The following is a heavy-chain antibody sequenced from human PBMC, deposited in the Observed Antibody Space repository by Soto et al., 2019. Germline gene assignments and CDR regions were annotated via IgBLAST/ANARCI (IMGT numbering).Heavy chain of an antibody. Sequence: LSLTCNVSGGSIRSYYWNWIRQPPGKTLEWVGDVYYSGSANYNPSLKSRVTISVDMSKNQFSLKLNSVTAADTAVYYCARGSMVRGPTPFDYWGQGTLVTVSS. D-gene: IGHD3-10*01. V-gene: IGHV4-59*01. CDR1: GGSIRSYY. CDR2: VYYSGSA. CDR3: ARGSMVRGPTPFDY. J-gene: IGHJ4*02.